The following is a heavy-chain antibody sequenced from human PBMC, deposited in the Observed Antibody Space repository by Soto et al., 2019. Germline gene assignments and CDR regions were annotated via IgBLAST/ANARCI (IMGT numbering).Heavy chain of an antibody. D-gene: IGHD3-3*01. V-gene: IGHV3-23*01. CDR3: AKDQYYDFWSGWSAFDI. J-gene: IGHJ3*02. Sequence: GGSLRLSCAASGFTFSSYAMSWVRQAPGKGLEWVSAISGSGGSTYYADSVKGRFTISRDNSKNTLYLQMNSLRAEDTAVYYYAKDQYYDFWSGWSAFDIWGKGTMVTVS. CDR2: ISGSGGST. CDR1: GFTFSSYA.